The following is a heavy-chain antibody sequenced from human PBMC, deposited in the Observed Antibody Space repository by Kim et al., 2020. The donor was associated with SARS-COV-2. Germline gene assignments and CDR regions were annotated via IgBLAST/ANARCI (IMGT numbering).Heavy chain of an antibody. CDR2: ISGRGNTI. CDR3: ATSPHYGGNPGCYFPL. Sequence: GGSLRLSCAASGFIFRDFYMSWIRQTPGKGLEWVSYISGRGNTIYYADSVKGRFSVSRDNAKNSLFLQMDSLRDEDTAIYYCATSPHYGGNPGCYFPLWGRGTLVTL. V-gene: IGHV3-11*01. D-gene: IGHD4-17*01. CDR1: GFIFRDFY. J-gene: IGHJ2*01.